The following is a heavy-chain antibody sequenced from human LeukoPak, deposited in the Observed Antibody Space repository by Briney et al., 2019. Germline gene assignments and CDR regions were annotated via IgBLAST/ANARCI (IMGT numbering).Heavy chain of an antibody. CDR1: GYTFTGYY. Sequence: ASVKVSCKASGYTFTGYYMHWVRQAPGQGLEWMGWINPNSGGTNYAQKFQGRVTMTRDTSISTAYMELSRLRSDDTAVYYCARGRLITMVRGVILDWWGQGTLVTVSS. CDR3: ARGRLITMVRGVILDW. CDR2: INPNSGGT. J-gene: IGHJ4*02. D-gene: IGHD3-10*01. V-gene: IGHV1-2*02.